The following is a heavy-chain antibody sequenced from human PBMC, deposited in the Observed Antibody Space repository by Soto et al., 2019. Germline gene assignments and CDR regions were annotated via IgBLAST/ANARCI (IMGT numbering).Heavy chain of an antibody. J-gene: IGHJ6*02. V-gene: IGHV3-30-3*01. D-gene: IGHD5-12*01. CDR1: GFTFSSYA. CDR2: ISYDGSNK. CDR3: ARREMATIDYYYYGMDV. Sequence: GGSLRLSCAASGFTFSSYAMHWVGQAPGKGLEWVAVISYDGSNKYYADSVKGRFTISRDNSKNTLYLQMNSLRAEDTAVYYCARREMATIDYYYYGMDVWGQGTTVTVSS.